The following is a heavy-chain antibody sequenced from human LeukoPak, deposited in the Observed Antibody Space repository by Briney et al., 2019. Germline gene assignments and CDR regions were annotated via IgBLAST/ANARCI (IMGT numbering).Heavy chain of an antibody. CDR2: ISSSGSTI. CDR3: ASSSSWYGC. CDR1: GFTFSSYE. D-gene: IGHD6-13*01. Sequence: GGSLRLSCAASGFTFSSYEMNWVRQAPGKGLEWVSYISSSGSTIYYADSVKGRFTISRDNAKNSLYLQMNSLRAEDTAVYYCASSSSWYGCWGQGTLVTVSS. V-gene: IGHV3-48*03. J-gene: IGHJ4*02.